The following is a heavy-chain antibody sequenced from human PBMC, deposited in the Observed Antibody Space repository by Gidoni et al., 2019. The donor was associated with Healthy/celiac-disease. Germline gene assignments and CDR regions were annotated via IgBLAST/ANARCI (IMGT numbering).Heavy chain of an antibody. D-gene: IGHD6-19*01. Sequence: EVQLVESGGGVVQPGGSLRLSCAASGITFDDYAMHWVRQAPGKGLEWVSLISGDGGSTYYADSVKGRFTISRDNSKNSLYLQMNSLRTEDTALYYCAKDQDSSGWYPYFDYWGQGTLVTVSS. V-gene: IGHV3-43*02. CDR1: GITFDDYA. CDR3: AKDQDSSGWYPYFDY. J-gene: IGHJ4*02. CDR2: ISGDGGST.